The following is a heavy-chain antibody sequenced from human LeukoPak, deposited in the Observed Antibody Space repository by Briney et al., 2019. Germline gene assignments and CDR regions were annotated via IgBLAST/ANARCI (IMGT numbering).Heavy chain of an antibody. V-gene: IGHV4-34*01. CDR1: GGSFSGYY. CDR3: ARANYYDSSGYSY. Sequence: NPSETLSLTCAVYGGSFSGYYWSWIRQPPGKGLEWIGEINHSGSTNYNPSLKSRVTISVDTSKNQFSLKLSSVTAADTAVYYCARANYYDSSGYSYWGQGTPVTVSS. D-gene: IGHD3-22*01. J-gene: IGHJ4*02. CDR2: INHSGST.